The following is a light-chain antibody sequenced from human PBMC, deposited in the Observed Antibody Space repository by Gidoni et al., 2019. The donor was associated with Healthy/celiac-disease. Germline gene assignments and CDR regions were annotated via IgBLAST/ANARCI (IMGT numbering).Light chain of an antibody. J-gene: IGLJ3*02. Sequence: QSVLTPPPSVSGAPGPGVTISCTGSSSNIGAGYDVHWYQPLPGTAPKLLIYDNSNRPSGVPDRFSGSKSGTSASLAITGLQAEDEADYYCQSYDSSLSVVFGGGTKLTVL. CDR1: SSNIGAGYD. V-gene: IGLV1-40*01. CDR3: QSYDSSLSVV. CDR2: DNS.